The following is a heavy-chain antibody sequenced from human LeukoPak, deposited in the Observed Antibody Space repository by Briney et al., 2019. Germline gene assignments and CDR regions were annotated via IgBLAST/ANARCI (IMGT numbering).Heavy chain of an antibody. Sequence: GGSLRLSCAPSGFTFSSYWMSWVRQAPGKGLEGVANIKQDGSEKYYVDSVKGRFTISRDNAKNSLYLQMNSLRAEDTAVYYCARKVLRYFDWHDYFDYWGQGTLVTVSS. J-gene: IGHJ4*02. CDR1: GFTFSSYW. D-gene: IGHD3-9*01. V-gene: IGHV3-7*01. CDR3: ARKVLRYFDWHDYFDY. CDR2: IKQDGSEK.